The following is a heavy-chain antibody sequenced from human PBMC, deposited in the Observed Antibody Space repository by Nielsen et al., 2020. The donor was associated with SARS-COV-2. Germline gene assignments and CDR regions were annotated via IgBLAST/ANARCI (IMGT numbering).Heavy chain of an antibody. V-gene: IGHV2-26*01. CDR1: GFSLSNARMG. D-gene: IGHD1-7*01. J-gene: IGHJ6*03. CDR2: IFSNDEK. Sequence: SGPTLVKPTETLTLTCTVSGFSLSNARMGVGWIRQPPGRALESLAHIFSNDEKSYSTSLKSRLTISKDTSKSQEVLTMTNMDPVDTATYYCARIQLELRLFYFYYSMDVWGKGTTVTVSS. CDR3: ARIQLELRLFYFYYSMDV.